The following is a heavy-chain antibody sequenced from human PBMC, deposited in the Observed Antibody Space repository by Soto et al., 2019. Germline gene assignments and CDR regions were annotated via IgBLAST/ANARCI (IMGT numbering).Heavy chain of an antibody. D-gene: IGHD6-6*01. Sequence: QVQLVQSGAEVKKPGASVKVSCKASGYTFTSYAMHWVRQAPGQRLEWMGWINAGNGNTKYSQKFQGRVTITRDTSASTAYMGLSSLRSEDTAVYYCASLRHSPSCCYDYGMDVWGQGTTVTVSS. J-gene: IGHJ6*02. CDR1: GYTFTSYA. CDR3: ASLRHSPSCCYDYGMDV. V-gene: IGHV1-3*01. CDR2: INAGNGNT.